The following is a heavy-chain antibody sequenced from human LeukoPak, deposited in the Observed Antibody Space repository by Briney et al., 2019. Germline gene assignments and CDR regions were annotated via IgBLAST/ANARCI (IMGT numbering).Heavy chain of an antibody. D-gene: IGHD2-15*01. J-gene: IGHJ4*02. CDR3: ARDRYCSGGSCYTFDY. CDR1: GGTFSSYA. CDR2: IIPIFGAA. V-gene: IGHV1-69*13. Sequence: SVKVSCKASGGTFSSYAISWVRQAPGQGLEWMGGIIPIFGAANYAQKFQGRVTITADESTSTAYMELSSLRSEDTAVYYCARDRYCSGGSCYTFDYWGQGTLVTVSS.